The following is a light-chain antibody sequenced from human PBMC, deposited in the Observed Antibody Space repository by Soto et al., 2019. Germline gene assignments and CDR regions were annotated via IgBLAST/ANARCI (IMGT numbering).Light chain of an antibody. Sequence: QSVLTQPPSVSAAPGQKVTISCSGSSSNIGNNYVSWYQQLPGTAPKFLIYDDYKGPSGIPDRFSGSKSGTSATLVITGLQTGDEADYYCGTWDTSLYTVVFGGGTKLTVL. CDR1: SSNIGNNY. V-gene: IGLV1-51*01. J-gene: IGLJ2*01. CDR2: DDY. CDR3: GTWDTSLYTVV.